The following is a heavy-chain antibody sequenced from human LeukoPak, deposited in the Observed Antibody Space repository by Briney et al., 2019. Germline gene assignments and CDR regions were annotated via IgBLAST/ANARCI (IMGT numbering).Heavy chain of an antibody. CDR3: ARGGQQLVLGSTTDY. Sequence: GGSLRLSCAASGFTFSNYWMHWVRQAPGKGLVWVSRSNSDGTNTSYADSVKGRFTISRDNAKNTLYLQMNSLRAEDTAVYYCARGGQQLVLGSTTDYWGQGTLVTVSS. D-gene: IGHD6-13*01. J-gene: IGHJ4*02. V-gene: IGHV3-74*01. CDR1: GFTFSNYW. CDR2: SNSDGTNT.